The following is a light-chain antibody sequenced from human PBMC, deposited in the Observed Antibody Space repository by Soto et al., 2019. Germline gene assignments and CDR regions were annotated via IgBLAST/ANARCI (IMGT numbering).Light chain of an antibody. J-gene: IGLJ7*01. CDR3: SSYTPSGTV. V-gene: IGLV2-14*03. CDR2: EVS. CDR1: SSDVGAYKY. Sequence: QSALTQPASVSGSPGQSITISCTGTSSDVGAYKYVSWYQQHPGKVPKLIIYEVSNRPSGVSNRFSGSKSGNTASLTISGLQPEDEADYYCSSYTPSGTVFGGGTQLTVL.